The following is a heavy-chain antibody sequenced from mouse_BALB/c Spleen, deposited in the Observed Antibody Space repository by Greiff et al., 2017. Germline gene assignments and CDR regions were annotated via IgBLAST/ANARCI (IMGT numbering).Heavy chain of an antibody. CDR1: GYTFTDYA. D-gene: IGHD2-4*01. CDR3: ARGRDYDSDAMDY. V-gene: IGHV1S137*01. J-gene: IGHJ4*01. Sequence: QVHVKQSGAELVRPGVSVKISCKGSGYTFTDYAMHWVKQSHAKSLEWIGVISTYYGDASYNQKFKGKATMTVDKSSSTAYMELARLTSEDSAIYYCARGRDYDSDAMDYWGQGTSVTVSS. CDR2: ISTYYGDA.